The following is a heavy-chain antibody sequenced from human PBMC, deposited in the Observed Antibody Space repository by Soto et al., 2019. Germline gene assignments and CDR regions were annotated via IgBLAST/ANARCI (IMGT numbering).Heavy chain of an antibody. CDR2: ISSSGSTI. D-gene: IGHD6-13*01. CDR1: GFTFSDYY. Sequence: PGGSLRLSCAASGFTFSDYYMSWIRQAPGKGLEWVSYISSSGSTIYYADSVKGRFTISRDNAKNSLYLQMNSLRAEDTAVYYCARDWGYSSSPNWFDPWGQGTLVTAPQ. J-gene: IGHJ5*02. CDR3: ARDWGYSSSPNWFDP. V-gene: IGHV3-11*01.